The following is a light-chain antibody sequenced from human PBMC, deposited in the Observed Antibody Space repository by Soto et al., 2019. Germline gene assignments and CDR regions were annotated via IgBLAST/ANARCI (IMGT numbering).Light chain of an antibody. CDR3: AAWGDSLNGYV. CDR2: SNN. V-gene: IGLV1-44*01. J-gene: IGLJ1*01. CDR1: SSNIGSNT. Sequence: QSALTQPPSASGAPGQRVTISCSGSSSNIGSNTVNWYQQLPGTAPKLLIYSNNQRPSGVPDRFSGPKSGTSASLAISGLQSEDEADYYCAAWGDSLNGYVFGTGTKVTVL.